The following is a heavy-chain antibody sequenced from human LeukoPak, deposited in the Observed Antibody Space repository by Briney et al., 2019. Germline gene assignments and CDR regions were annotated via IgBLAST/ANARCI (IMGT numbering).Heavy chain of an antibody. Sequence: SVKVSCKTSGFTFSTSAVQWVRQARGQRLEWIGLIIVGSGATNYAQSLQGRFTITRDMSTNTAYMELSSLGSEDSAVYYCAAELYGVYTDCCTFHLWGQGTMVTVSS. V-gene: IGHV1-58*01. J-gene: IGHJ3*01. CDR1: GFTFSTSA. CDR2: IIVGSGAT. D-gene: IGHD4-17*01. CDR3: AAELYGVYTDCCTFHL.